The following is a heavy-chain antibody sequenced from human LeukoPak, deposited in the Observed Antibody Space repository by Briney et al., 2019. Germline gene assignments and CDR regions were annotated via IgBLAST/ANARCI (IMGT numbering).Heavy chain of an antibody. V-gene: IGHV1-2*02. Sequence: ASVKVSCKASGYTFTGYYMHWVRQAPGQGHEWMGWINPNSGGTNYAQKFQGRVTMTRDTSISTAYMDLTRLRSDDTAVYYCASSVAYCSGGSCYSLRGWGQGALVTVSS. CDR2: INPNSGGT. J-gene: IGHJ4*02. CDR3: ASSVAYCSGGSCYSLRG. CDR1: GYTFTGYY. D-gene: IGHD2-15*01.